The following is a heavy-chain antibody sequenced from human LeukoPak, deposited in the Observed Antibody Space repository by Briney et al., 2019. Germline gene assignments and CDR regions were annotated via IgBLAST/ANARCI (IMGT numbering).Heavy chain of an antibody. CDR2: IYYSGST. D-gene: IGHD6-13*01. V-gene: IGHV4-59*01. Sequence: ASETLSLTCTVSGGSISSYYWSWIRQPPGKGLEWIGYIYYSGSTNYNPSLKSRVTISVDTSKNQFSLKLSSVTAADTAVYYCAKDSSSSTQGAFDIWGQGTMVTVSS. J-gene: IGHJ3*02. CDR3: AKDSSSSTQGAFDI. CDR1: GGSISSYY.